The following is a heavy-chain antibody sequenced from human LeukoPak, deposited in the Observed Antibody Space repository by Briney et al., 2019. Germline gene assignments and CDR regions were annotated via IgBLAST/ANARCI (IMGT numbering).Heavy chain of an antibody. V-gene: IGHV4-4*07. CDR1: GGSIGSYF. J-gene: IGHJ4*02. CDR3: ARSYDGGGYSVGFDY. D-gene: IGHD3-22*01. CDR2: VYASGTT. Sequence: PSETLSLTCTVSGGSIGSYFWSWIRHPAGKGLEWIGRVYASGTTSYNPSLESRVTMSVDTSKNQFSLKMTSVAAADTAVYFCARSYDGGGYSVGFDYWGQGTPVTVSS.